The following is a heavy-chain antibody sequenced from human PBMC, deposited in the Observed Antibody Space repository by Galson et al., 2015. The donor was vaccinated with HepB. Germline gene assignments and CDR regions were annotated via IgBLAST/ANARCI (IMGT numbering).Heavy chain of an antibody. Sequence: VKVSCNASGGTFSSYAISWGRQAPGQGLEWMGGIIPIFGTANYAQKFQGRVTITADKSTSTAYMELSSLRSEDTAVYYCAKGSYSGYDRYYFDYWGQGTLVTVSS. D-gene: IGHD5-12*01. CDR3: AKGSYSGYDRYYFDY. J-gene: IGHJ4*02. CDR1: GGTFSSYA. CDR2: IIPIFGTA. V-gene: IGHV1-69*13.